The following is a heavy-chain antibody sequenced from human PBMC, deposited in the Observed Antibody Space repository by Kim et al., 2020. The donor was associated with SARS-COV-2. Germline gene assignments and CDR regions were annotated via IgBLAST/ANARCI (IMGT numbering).Heavy chain of an antibody. D-gene: IGHD3-22*01. V-gene: IGHV3-21*01. CDR3: ARGDECDSSGWGPYYFDY. CDR1: GFTFSSYS. Sequence: GGSLRLSCAASGFTFSSYSMNWVRQAPGKGLEWVSSISSSSSYIYYADSVKGRFTISRDNAKNSLYLQMNSLRAEDTAVYYCARGDECDSSGWGPYYFDYWGQGTLVTVSS. CDR2: ISSSSSYI. J-gene: IGHJ4*02.